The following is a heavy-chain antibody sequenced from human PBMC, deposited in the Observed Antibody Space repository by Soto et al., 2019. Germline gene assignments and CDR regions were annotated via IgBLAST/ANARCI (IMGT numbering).Heavy chain of an antibody. V-gene: IGHV1-46*03. CDR2: INPSGGST. J-gene: IGHJ6*03. CDR1: GYTFTSYY. Sequence: ASVKVSCKASGYTFTSYYMHWVRQAPGQGLEWMGIINPSGGSTSYAQKFQGRVTMTRDTSTSTVYMELSSLRSEDTAVYYCARGAGYNWNHRPVYYYYYYMDVWGKGTTVTVSS. D-gene: IGHD1-20*01. CDR3: ARGAGYNWNHRPVYYYYYYMDV.